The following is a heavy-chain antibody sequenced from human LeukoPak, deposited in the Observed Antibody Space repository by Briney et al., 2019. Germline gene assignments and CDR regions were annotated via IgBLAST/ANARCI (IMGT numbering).Heavy chain of an antibody. Sequence: GGSLRLSCAASGFTVSSNYMSWVRQAPGKGLEWVSVIYSGGSTYYADSVKGRFTISRDNSKNTLYLQMNSLRAEDTAVYYCARSQNMVRGVGSPFDIWGQGTMVTVSS. CDR2: IYSGGST. CDR1: GFTVSSNY. CDR3: ARSQNMVRGVGSPFDI. V-gene: IGHV3-53*01. D-gene: IGHD3-10*01. J-gene: IGHJ3*02.